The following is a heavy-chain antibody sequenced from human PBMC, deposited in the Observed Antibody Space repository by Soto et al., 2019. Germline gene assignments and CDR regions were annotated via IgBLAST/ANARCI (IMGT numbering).Heavy chain of an antibody. J-gene: IGHJ6*02. CDR1: GYTFTGYY. Sequence: ALVKVSCKASGYTFTGYYMHWVRQAPGQGLEWMGWINPNSGGTNYAQKFQGWVTMTRDTSISTAYMELSRLRSDDTAVYYCARGEITIFGVVMNYYGMDVWGQGTTVTVSS. CDR2: INPNSGGT. D-gene: IGHD3-3*01. CDR3: ARGEITIFGVVMNYYGMDV. V-gene: IGHV1-2*04.